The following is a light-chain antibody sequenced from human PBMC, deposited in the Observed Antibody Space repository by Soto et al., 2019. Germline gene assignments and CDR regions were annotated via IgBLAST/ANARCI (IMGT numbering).Light chain of an antibody. CDR3: QHYGSSYFT. CDR1: QSVSGNY. Sequence: EIVLAQSPVTLSLSPGERSTLSCMASQSVSGNYLAWYQQKPGQAPRLLIYDASNRATGIPDRFSGSGSGTDFTLTISGLEPEDFAVYYCQHYGSSYFTFGGGTKVDI. J-gene: IGKJ4*01. V-gene: IGKV3-20*01. CDR2: DAS.